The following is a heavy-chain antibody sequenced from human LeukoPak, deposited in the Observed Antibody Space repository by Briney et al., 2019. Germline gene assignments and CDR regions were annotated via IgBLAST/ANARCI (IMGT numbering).Heavy chain of an antibody. V-gene: IGHV4-61*08. CDR2: IYYTWST. Sequence: TLSLTFTVSGGSINTGGSYWSWIRPHPGEGLGWIGYIYYTWSTNYNPTLKARVTMSVATSKNQFSLRLSSVTAADTGVYYWARMTSMTTYRGFCFDFWGQGTLVTVSS. D-gene: IGHD4-17*01. CDR3: ARMTSMTTYRGFCFDF. CDR1: GGSINTGGSY. J-gene: IGHJ4*02.